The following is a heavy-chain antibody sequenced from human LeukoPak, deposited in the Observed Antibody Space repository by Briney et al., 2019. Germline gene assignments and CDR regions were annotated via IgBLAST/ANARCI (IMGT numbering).Heavy chain of an antibody. Sequence: GGSLRLSCAASGFTFSSYWMHWVRQAPGKGLVWVSRINSDGSSTSYADSVKGRFTISRGNAKNTLYLQMNSLRAEDTAVYYCARDQYYYDSSGSIVAFDIWGQGTMVTVSS. J-gene: IGHJ3*02. CDR2: INSDGSST. CDR1: GFTFSSYW. D-gene: IGHD3-22*01. V-gene: IGHV3-74*01. CDR3: ARDQYYYDSSGSIVAFDI.